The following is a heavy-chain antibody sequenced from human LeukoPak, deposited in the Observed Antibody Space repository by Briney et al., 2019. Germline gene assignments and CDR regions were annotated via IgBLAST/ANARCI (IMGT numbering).Heavy chain of an antibody. D-gene: IGHD1-26*01. V-gene: IGHV1-2*02. J-gene: IGHJ5*02. Sequence: GASVKVSCKASGYTFTGYYMHWVRQAPGQGPEWMGWINPNSGGTNYAQKFQGRVTMTRDTSISTAYMELSRLRSDDTAVYYCARDESGSYSLGFDPWGQGTLVTVSS. CDR1: GYTFTGYY. CDR3: ARDESGSYSLGFDP. CDR2: INPNSGGT.